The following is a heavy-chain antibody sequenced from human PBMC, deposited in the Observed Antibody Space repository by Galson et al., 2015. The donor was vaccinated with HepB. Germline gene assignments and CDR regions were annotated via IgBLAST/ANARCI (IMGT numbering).Heavy chain of an antibody. CDR1: GGSISSSNYY. D-gene: IGHD3-22*01. J-gene: IGHJ4*02. V-gene: IGHV4-39*07. Sequence: TLSLTCTVSGGSISSSNYYWGWIRQPPGKGLEWIGSIYYSGSTYYNPSLKSRVTISVDTAKDQFSLKLNSVTAADTAVYYCARDYYDSSGYYCLDYWGQGTLVTVSS. CDR3: ARDYYDSSGYYCLDY. CDR2: IYYSGST.